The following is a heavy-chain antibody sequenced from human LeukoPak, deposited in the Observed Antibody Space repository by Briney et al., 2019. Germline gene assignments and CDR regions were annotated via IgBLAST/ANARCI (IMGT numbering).Heavy chain of an antibody. CDR1: GFTFSSSW. CDR3: ARALGDDFWSGYSDS. CDR2: INSDGSTT. V-gene: IGHV3-74*01. J-gene: IGHJ4*02. D-gene: IGHD3-3*01. Sequence: GGSLRLSCAASGFTFSSSWMHWVRQAPGKGLVWVSRINSDGSTTSYADSVKGRFTISRDNAKNSLYLQMDSLRAEDTAVYYCARALGDDFWSGYSDSWGQGTLVTVSS.